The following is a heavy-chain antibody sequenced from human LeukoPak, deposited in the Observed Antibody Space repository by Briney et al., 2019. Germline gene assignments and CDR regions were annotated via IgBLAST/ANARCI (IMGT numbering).Heavy chain of an antibody. V-gene: IGHV3-9*01. CDR2: ISWNSASI. Sequence: PGGSLRLSCAASGFTFHHYAIHWVRQVPGKGLEWVSGISWNSASIGYADSVKGRFTNSRDNAKNSVYLQMNSLRSEDTALYYCAKDKAPLYSGYDWDLDFWGQGTLVTVSS. J-gene: IGHJ4*02. CDR1: GFTFHHYA. D-gene: IGHD5-12*01. CDR3: AKDKAPLYSGYDWDLDF.